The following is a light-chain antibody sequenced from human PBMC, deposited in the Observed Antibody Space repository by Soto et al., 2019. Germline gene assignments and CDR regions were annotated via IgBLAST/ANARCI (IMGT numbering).Light chain of an antibody. CDR3: AVWDDYVSGYV. J-gene: IGLJ1*01. Sequence: QSVLTQPPSASGTPGQRVTISCSGSDSDIRSKYVDWYHQFPGKAPKLLIYRNNERPSGVPERFSGSKFGTSAALAFSGLRSEDEANYYCAVWDDYVSGYVFGAGTKVT. CDR2: RNN. CDR1: DSDIRSKY. V-gene: IGLV1-47*01.